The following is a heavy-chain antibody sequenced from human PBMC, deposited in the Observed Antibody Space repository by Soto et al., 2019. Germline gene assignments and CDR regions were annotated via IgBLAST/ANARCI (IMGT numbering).Heavy chain of an antibody. D-gene: IGHD3-22*01. Sequence: GGSLRLSYAASGFTFSSYGMHWVRQAPGKGLEWVAVISYDGSNKYYADSVKGRFTISRDNSKNTLYLQMNSLRAEDTAVYYCAKVYYDSSGYHLSLDYWGQGTLVTVSS. CDR1: GFTFSSYG. CDR3: AKVYYDSSGYHLSLDY. V-gene: IGHV3-30*18. CDR2: ISYDGSNK. J-gene: IGHJ4*02.